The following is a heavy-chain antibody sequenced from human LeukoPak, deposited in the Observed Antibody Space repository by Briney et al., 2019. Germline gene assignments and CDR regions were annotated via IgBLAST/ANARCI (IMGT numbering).Heavy chain of an antibody. CDR2: IYYSGST. J-gene: IGHJ4*02. CDR3: AGYTAMVSY. D-gene: IGHD5-18*01. Sequence: SETLSLTCTVSGGSISSYYWSWIRQPPGKGLEWIGYIYYSGSTNYNPSLKSRDTLSVDTSKNQFSLKLSSVTAADTAVYYCAGYTAMVSYWGQGTLVTVSS. CDR1: GGSISSYY. V-gene: IGHV4-59*01.